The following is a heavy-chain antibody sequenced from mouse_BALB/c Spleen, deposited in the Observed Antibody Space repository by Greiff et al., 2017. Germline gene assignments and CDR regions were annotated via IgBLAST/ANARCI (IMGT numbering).Heavy chain of an antibody. CDR2: IWGDGST. CDR3: ARDHDYGGSYYAMDY. D-gene: IGHD2-4*01. CDR1: GFSLTGYG. J-gene: IGHJ4*01. V-gene: IGHV2-6-7*01. Sequence: QVQLKESGPGLVAPSQSLSITCTVSGFSLTGYGVNWVRQPPGKGLEWLGMIWGDGSTDYNSALKSRLSISKDNSKSQVFLKMNSLQTDDTARYYGARDHDYGGSYYAMDYWGQGTSVTVSS.